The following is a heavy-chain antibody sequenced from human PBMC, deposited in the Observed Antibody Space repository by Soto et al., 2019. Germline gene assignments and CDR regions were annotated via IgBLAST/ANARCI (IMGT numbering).Heavy chain of an antibody. Sequence: PSETLSLTCTVSGGSISSSSYYWGWIRQPPGKGLEWIGSIYYSGSTYYNPSLKSRVTISVDTSKNQFSLKLSSVTAADTAVYYCASSETYYDFWSGYPNWFDPWGQGTLVTVSS. D-gene: IGHD3-3*01. J-gene: IGHJ5*02. CDR3: ASSETYYDFWSGYPNWFDP. CDR2: IYYSGST. V-gene: IGHV4-39*07. CDR1: GGSISSSSYY.